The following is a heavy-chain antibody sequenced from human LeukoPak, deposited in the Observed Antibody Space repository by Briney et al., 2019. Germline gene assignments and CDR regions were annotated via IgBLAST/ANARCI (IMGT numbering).Heavy chain of an antibody. V-gene: IGHV4-34*01. D-gene: IGHD3-3*01. CDR1: GGSFSGYY. CDR3: ARQNGNDFSSGRYFDY. Sequence: SETLSLTCAVYGGSFSGYYWSWIRQPPGKGLEWIGEINHSGSTNYNPSLKSRVTISVDTSKNQFSLKLSSVTAADTAVYYCARQNGNDFSSGRYFDYWGQGTLVTVSS. CDR2: INHSGST. J-gene: IGHJ4*02.